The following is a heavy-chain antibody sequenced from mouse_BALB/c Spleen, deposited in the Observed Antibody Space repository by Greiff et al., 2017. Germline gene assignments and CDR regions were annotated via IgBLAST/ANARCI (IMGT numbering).Heavy chain of an antibody. CDR1: GFSLTSYG. D-gene: IGHD2-4*01. J-gene: IGHJ3*01. Sequence: VKLVESGPGLVAPSQSLSITCTVSGFSLTSYGVHWVRQPPGKGLEWLGVIWAGGSTNYNSALMSRLSISKDNSKSQVFLKMNSLQTDDTAMYYCARDREITTGRFAYWGQGTLVTVSA. CDR3: ARDREITTGRFAY. V-gene: IGHV2-9*02. CDR2: IWAGGST.